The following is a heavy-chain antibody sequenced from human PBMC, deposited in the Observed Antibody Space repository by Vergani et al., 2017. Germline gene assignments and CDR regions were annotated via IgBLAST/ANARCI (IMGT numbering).Heavy chain of an antibody. J-gene: IGHJ4*02. CDR2: INSDGSST. V-gene: IGHV3-74*02. D-gene: IGHD6-19*01. CDR3: ARASSSSSGWYGY. Sequence: EVQLVESGGGVVQPGRSLRLSCAASGFTFSSYWMHWVRQAPGKGLVWVSRINSDGSSTSYADSVKGRFTISRDNAKNALYLQMNSLRAEDTAVYYCARASSSSSGWYGYWGQGTLVTVSS. CDR1: GFTFSSYW.